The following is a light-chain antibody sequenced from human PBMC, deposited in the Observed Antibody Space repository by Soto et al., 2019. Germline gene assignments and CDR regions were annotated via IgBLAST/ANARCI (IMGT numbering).Light chain of an antibody. V-gene: IGKV3D-15*01. Sequence: EIVMTQSPATLSVSPGERATLSCRASQSVSSNLAWYQQKPGQAPRLLIYGASTRATGIXAXXSGSGSGTEFTLTISSLQSEDFAVYYCQQYNNWPPLTFGGGTKVEIK. CDR1: QSVSSN. CDR3: QQYNNWPPLT. CDR2: GAS. J-gene: IGKJ4*01.